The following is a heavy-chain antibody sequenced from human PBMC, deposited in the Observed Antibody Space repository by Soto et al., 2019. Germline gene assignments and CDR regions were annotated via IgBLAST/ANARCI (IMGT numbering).Heavy chain of an antibody. CDR3: ARVPTSITMVRGVSNYYYYGMDV. D-gene: IGHD3-10*01. Sequence: QVQLVESGGGVVQPGRSLRLSCAASGFTFSSYGMHWVRQAPGKGLEWVAVIWYDGSNKYYADSVKGRFTISRDNSKNTLYLQMNSLRAEDTAVYYCARVPTSITMVRGVSNYYYYGMDVW. CDR2: IWYDGSNK. CDR1: GFTFSSYG. J-gene: IGHJ6*01. V-gene: IGHV3-33*01.